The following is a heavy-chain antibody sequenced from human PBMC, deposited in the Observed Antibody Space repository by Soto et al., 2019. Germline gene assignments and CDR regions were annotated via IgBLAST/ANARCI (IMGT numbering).Heavy chain of an antibody. CDR2: ISGSGGST. D-gene: IGHD3-3*01. CDR3: AKVAQYSYYDFWSGYPHDAFDI. V-gene: IGHV3-23*01. J-gene: IGHJ3*02. CDR1: GFTFSSYA. Sequence: PGGSLRLSCAASGFTFSSYAMSWVRQAPGKGLEWVSAISGSGGSTYYADSVKGRFTISRDNSKNTLYLQMNSLRAEDTAVYYCAKVAQYSYYDFWSGYPHDAFDIWGQGTMVTVSS.